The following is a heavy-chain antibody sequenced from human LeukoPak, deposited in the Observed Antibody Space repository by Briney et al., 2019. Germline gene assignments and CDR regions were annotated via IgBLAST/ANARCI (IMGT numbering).Heavy chain of an antibody. J-gene: IGHJ4*02. Sequence: GASVKVSCKASGYTFTSYYMHWVRQAPGQGLEWMGIINPSDGSTSYAQKFQGRVTMTRDTSTSTLYMDLSSLRSEDTAVYFCARAKGEMATTYIDYWGQGTLVTVSS. V-gene: IGHV1-46*01. CDR3: ARAKGEMATTYIDY. CDR1: GYTFTSYY. D-gene: IGHD5-24*01. CDR2: INPSDGST.